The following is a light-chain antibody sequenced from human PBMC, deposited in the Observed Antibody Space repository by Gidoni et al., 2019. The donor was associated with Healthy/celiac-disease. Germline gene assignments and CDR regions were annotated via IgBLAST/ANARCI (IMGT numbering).Light chain of an antibody. CDR3: QSADSSGTHWV. CDR2: KDS. Sequence: SYELTPPPSVSVSPGQTARLTCSGDALPKQYAYWYKQKPGQAPVVVIYKDSERPSGIPERFSGSSSGTTVTFTISGVQAEDDADYYCQSADSSGTHWVFGGGNKLTVL. CDR1: ALPKQY. V-gene: IGLV3-25*03. J-gene: IGLJ3*02.